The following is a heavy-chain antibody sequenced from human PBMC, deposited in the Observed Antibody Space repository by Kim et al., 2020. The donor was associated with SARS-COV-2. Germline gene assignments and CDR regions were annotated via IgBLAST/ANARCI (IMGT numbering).Heavy chain of an antibody. CDR3: AGRTYASGSFYLDQ. V-gene: IGHV4-61*01. CDR2: VYYTGTT. Sequence: SETLSLTCTVSGGSVSSGTYYWSWIRQPPGKGLEWIGYVYYTGTTNYNPSLKSRVTTSVDTSKNQIFLNLRSVTAADTAVYYCAGRTYASGSFYLDQWG. J-gene: IGHJ4*01. CDR1: GGSVSSGTYY. D-gene: IGHD3-10*01.